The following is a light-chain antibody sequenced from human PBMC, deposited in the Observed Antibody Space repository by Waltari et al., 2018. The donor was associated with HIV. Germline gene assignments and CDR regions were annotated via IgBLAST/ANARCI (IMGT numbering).Light chain of an antibody. CDR2: DVS. CDR1: SSDVGGYNY. CDR3: CSYAGSYTWV. Sequence: QSALTQPRSVAGSPGQAVTISCTGTSSDVGGYNYVSWYQRHPGKAPKLMIYDVSKRPSGVPDRFSGYKSATAASLTSAGLQAEDEADYYCCSYAGSYTWVFGGGTKLTVL. J-gene: IGLJ3*02. V-gene: IGLV2-11*02.